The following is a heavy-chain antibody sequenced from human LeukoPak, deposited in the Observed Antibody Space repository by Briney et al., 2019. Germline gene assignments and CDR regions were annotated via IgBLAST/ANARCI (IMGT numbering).Heavy chain of an antibody. CDR3: ATVKYDYGDPVGWFDP. Sequence: PGRSLRLSCAASGFPFSASAMTWVRQAPGKGLEWVSHILSTGTTYYADSVRGRFTISRDNSKNTLYLLMTSLRADDTAVYYCATVKYDYGDPVGWFDPWGQGTLVTVSS. CDR1: GFPFSASA. V-gene: IGHV3-23*01. CDR2: ILSTGTT. J-gene: IGHJ5*02. D-gene: IGHD4-17*01.